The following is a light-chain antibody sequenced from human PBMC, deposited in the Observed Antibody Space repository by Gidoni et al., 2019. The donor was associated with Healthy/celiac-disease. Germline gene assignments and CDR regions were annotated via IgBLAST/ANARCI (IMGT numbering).Light chain of an antibody. Sequence: DNQMTQSPASLSASVGDRVTITSQASQDISNYLNWYQQKPGKAPKLLIYDASNLETGVPSRFSGSGSGTDFTFTISSLQPEDIATYYCQQYDNLPLTFGGGTKVEIK. V-gene: IGKV1-33*01. CDR3: QQYDNLPLT. J-gene: IGKJ4*01. CDR1: QDISNY. CDR2: DAS.